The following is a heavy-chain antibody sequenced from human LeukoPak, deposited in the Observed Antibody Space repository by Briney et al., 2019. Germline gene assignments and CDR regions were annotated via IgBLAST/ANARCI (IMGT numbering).Heavy chain of an antibody. CDR2: ISSSGTTI. Sequence: GGSLRLSCAASGFTLSSYEMNWVRQAPGKGLEWVSYISSSGTTIYYADSVKGRFTISRDNAKNSLYLQMNSLRAEDTAVYYCARERGYSYGYDYWGQGTLVTVSS. CDR3: ARERGYSYGYDY. V-gene: IGHV3-48*03. CDR1: GFTLSSYE. J-gene: IGHJ4*02. D-gene: IGHD5-18*01.